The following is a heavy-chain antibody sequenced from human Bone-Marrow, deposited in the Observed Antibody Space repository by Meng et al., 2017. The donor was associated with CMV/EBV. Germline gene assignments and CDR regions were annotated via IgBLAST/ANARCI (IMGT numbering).Heavy chain of an antibody. CDR3: ARLYCSSTSCYAATLDY. D-gene: IGHD2-2*01. V-gene: IGHV3-21*01. CDR2: ISSSSSYI. Sequence: GESLKISCAASGFTLSAYSMNWVRQAPGKGLEWVSSISSSSSYIYYADSVKGRFTISRDNAKHSLYLQMNSLRAEDTAVYYCARLYCSSTSCYAATLDYWGQGTRVTGSS. J-gene: IGHJ4*02. CDR1: GFTLSAYS.